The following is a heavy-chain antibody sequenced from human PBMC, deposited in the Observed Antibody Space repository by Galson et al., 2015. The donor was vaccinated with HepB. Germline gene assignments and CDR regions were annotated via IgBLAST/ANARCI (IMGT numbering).Heavy chain of an antibody. CDR3: ARDRVYGGTVYYYGMDV. CDR2: ISHDGSNK. CDR1: GFTFSSYA. D-gene: IGHD5/OR15-5a*01. Sequence: SLRLSCAASGFTFSSYAMHWVRQAPGKGLEWVAVISHDGSNKYYADSVKGRFTISRDNSKNTLYLQMNSLRAEDTAVYYCARDRVYGGTVYYYGMDVWGQGTTVTVSS. V-gene: IGHV3-30*14. J-gene: IGHJ6*02.